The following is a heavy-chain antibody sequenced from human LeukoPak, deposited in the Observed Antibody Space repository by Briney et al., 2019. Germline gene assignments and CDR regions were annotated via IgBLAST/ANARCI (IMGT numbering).Heavy chain of an antibody. V-gene: IGHV1-2*02. Sequence: ASVKVSCKASGFTFTGHYMHWVRQAPGQGLEWMGWINGNSGATNYARNFQGRVTLTRDTSTSTVYMELSRLRIDDTAVYYCARDFSWGVDYWGQGTLVTVSS. CDR1: GFTFTGHY. J-gene: IGHJ4*02. CDR2: INGNSGAT. D-gene: IGHD3-10*01. CDR3: ARDFSWGVDY.